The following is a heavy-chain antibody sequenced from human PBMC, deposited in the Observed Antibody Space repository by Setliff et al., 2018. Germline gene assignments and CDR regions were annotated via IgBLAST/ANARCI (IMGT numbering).Heavy chain of an antibody. CDR2: TYSNGAT. J-gene: IGHJ4*02. V-gene: IGHV3-53*01. CDR3: RLWFEETMRDY. CDR1: GFVVSNNE. D-gene: IGHD3-10*01. Sequence: PGGSLRLSCAASGFVVSNNEMSWVRQAPGKGLEWVSVTYSNGATNYADSVKGRFIISRDDSKNTLYLQMNSLRGEDTAVYYCRLWFEETMRDYWGQGTLVTVSS.